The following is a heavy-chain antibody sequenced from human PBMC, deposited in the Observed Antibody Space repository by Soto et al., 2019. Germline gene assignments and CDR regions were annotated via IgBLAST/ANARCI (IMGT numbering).Heavy chain of an antibody. CDR1: GFTFSSYS. D-gene: IGHD3-9*01. Sequence: GGSLRLSCAASGFTFSSYSMNWVRQAPGKGLEWVSSISSSSSYIYYADSVKGRFTISRDNAKNSLYLQMNSLRAEDTAVYYCAIDPYDILTTPLDYWGQGTLVTVS. J-gene: IGHJ4*02. CDR3: AIDPYDILTTPLDY. CDR2: ISSSSSYI. V-gene: IGHV3-21*01.